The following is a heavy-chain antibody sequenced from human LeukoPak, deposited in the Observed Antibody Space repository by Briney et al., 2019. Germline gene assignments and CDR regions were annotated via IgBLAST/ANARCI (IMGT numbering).Heavy chain of an antibody. D-gene: IGHD3-3*01. CDR3: AKLEIYDFWSGYSPYFDY. CDR2: ISSSSSYI. Sequence: PGGSLRLSCAASGFTFSSYSMNWVRQAPGKGLEWVSSISSSSSYIYYADSVKGRFTISRDNSKNTLYLQMNSLRAEDTAVYYCAKLEIYDFWSGYSPYFDYWGQGTLVTVSS. CDR1: GFTFSSYS. V-gene: IGHV3-21*04. J-gene: IGHJ4*02.